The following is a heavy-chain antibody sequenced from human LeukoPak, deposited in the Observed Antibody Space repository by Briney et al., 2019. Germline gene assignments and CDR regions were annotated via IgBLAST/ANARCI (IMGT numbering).Heavy chain of an antibody. D-gene: IGHD3-3*01. CDR1: GFIFSTYG. V-gene: IGHV3-33*06. CDR3: GQDWSGGNSGYIDD. J-gene: IGHJ4*02. CDR2: IWNDGSNK. Sequence: PGGSLRLSCAASGFIFSTYGMHWVRQAPGKGLEWVAVIWNDGSNKYYADSVKGRFTISRDNSKNTLYLQMNSLRAEDTAMYYCGQDWSGGNSGYIDDWGQGTLVTVSS.